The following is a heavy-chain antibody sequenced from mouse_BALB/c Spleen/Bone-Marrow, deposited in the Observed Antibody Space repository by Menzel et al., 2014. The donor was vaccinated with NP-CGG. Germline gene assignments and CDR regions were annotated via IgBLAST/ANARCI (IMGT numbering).Heavy chain of an antibody. V-gene: IGHV14-3*02. Sequence: EVQGVESGAELVKPGASVKLSCTGSGFNIKDTFTHWVKQRPEQGLEWIGRIDPANGNTKYDPKFQGKATITADTSSNTAYLQLTSLTSEDTAVYYCTRGEDYWGQGTTLAVSS. CDR3: TRGEDY. J-gene: IGHJ2*01. CDR1: GFNIKDTF. CDR2: IDPANGNT.